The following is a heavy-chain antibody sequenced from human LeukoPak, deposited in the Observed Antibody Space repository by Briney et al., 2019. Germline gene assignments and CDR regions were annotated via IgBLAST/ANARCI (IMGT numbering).Heavy chain of an antibody. D-gene: IGHD1-1*01. CDR2: IFFSGST. J-gene: IGHJ4*02. CDR3: ASDRTGLYYFDQ. Sequence: SETLSLTCTVSGVSFSSHFWTWIRQAPGTGLEWIGNIFFSGSTHYNPSLKSRVTMSIDTSKSQFSLKLNSLTAVDTAVYYCASDRTGLYYFDQWGQGTLVTVSS. V-gene: IGHV4-59*11. CDR1: GVSFSSHF.